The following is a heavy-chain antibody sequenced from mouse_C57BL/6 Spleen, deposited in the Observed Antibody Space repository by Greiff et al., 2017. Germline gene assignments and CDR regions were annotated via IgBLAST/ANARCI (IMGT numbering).Heavy chain of an antibody. CDR2: INPSNGGT. D-gene: IGHD4-1*01. J-gene: IGHJ1*03. V-gene: IGHV1-53*01. CDR1: GYTFTSYW. Sequence: QVHVKQPGTELVKPGASVKLSCKASGYTFTSYWMHWVKQRPGQGLEWIGNINPSNGGTNYNEKFKSKATLTVDKSSSTAYMQLSSLTSEDSAVYYCARKTGTGYFDVWGTGTTVTVSS. CDR3: ARKTGTGYFDV.